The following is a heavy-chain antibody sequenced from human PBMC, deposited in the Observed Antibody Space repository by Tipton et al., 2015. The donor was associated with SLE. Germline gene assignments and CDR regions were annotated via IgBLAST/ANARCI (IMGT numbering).Heavy chain of an antibody. Sequence: LRLSCAVYGGSFSSFYWSWIRQPPGKGLEWIGSIFYSGTTYYSPSLKSRVTISVDTSKNQVSLRLTSVTAADTAVYTCARHHNLFSAFDSWGQGTLVTVSS. CDR1: GGSFSSFY. CDR3: ARHHNLFSAFDS. D-gene: IGHD5-24*01. V-gene: IGHV4-34*12. CDR2: IFYSGTT. J-gene: IGHJ4*02.